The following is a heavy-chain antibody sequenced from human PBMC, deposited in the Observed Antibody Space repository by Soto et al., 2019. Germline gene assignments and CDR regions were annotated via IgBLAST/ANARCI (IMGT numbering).Heavy chain of an antibody. J-gene: IGHJ4*02. D-gene: IGHD5-12*01. CDR1: GGTFSSYA. Sequence: SVKVSCKASGGTFSSYAISWVRQAPGQGLEWMGGIIPIFGTANYAQKFQGRVTITADESTSTAYMELSSLRSEDTAVYYCARDHHRYSGYDYVDYWGQGTLVTAPQ. V-gene: IGHV1-69*13. CDR3: ARDHHRYSGYDYVDY. CDR2: IIPIFGTA.